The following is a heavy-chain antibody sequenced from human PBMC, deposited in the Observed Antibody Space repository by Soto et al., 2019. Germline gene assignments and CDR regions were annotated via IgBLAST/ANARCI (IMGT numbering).Heavy chain of an antibody. CDR1: GGSISSGDYY. V-gene: IGHV4-30-4*01. CDR2: IYYSGST. Sequence: PSETLSLTCTVSGGSISSGDYYWSWIRQPPGKGLEWIGYIYYSGSTYYNPSLKSRVTISVDTSKNQFSLKLSSVTAADTAVYYCARDRPVYYDSSGQAFDYWGQGTLVTVSS. D-gene: IGHD3-22*01. CDR3: ARDRPVYYDSSGQAFDY. J-gene: IGHJ4*02.